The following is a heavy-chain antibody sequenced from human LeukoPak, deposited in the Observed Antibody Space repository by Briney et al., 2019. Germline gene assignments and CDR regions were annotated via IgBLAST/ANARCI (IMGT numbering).Heavy chain of an antibody. CDR3: AKDLNYYASGSYGYFQH. Sequence: GGSLRLSCAASGFTFSSYGMHWVRQAPGKGLEWVAVISYDGSNKYYADSVKGRFTISRDNSKNTLYLQMNSLRAEDTAVYYCAKDLNYYASGSYGYFQHWGQGTLVTVSS. D-gene: IGHD3-10*01. J-gene: IGHJ1*01. V-gene: IGHV3-30*18. CDR1: GFTFSSYG. CDR2: ISYDGSNK.